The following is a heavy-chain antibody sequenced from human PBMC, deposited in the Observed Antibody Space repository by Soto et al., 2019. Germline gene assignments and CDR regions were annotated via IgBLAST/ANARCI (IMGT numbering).Heavy chain of an antibody. V-gene: IGHV4-39*01. CDR2: IYYSGST. D-gene: IGHD4-4*01. J-gene: IGHJ6*02. Sequence: SETLSLTCTVSGGSISSSSYYWGWIRQPPGKGLEWIGSIYYSGSTYYNPSLKSRVTISVDTSKNQFSLKLSSVTAADTAVYYCASDTVTHREEFLYYYYGMDVWGQRTTVTVSS. CDR1: GGSISSSSYY. CDR3: ASDTVTHREEFLYYYYGMDV.